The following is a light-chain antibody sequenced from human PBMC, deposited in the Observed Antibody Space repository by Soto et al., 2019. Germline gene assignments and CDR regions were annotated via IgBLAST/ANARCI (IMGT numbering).Light chain of an antibody. Sequence: EIVLTQSPGTLSLSPGERATLSCRASQSVSSTYLAWYQQKPGQAPRLLIYGASSRATGIPDRFSGSGSGTDFTLTISRLETEDFALYYCQHYGSLVLTFGGGTKVEIK. CDR1: QSVSSTY. V-gene: IGKV3-20*01. CDR2: GAS. CDR3: QHYGSLVLT. J-gene: IGKJ4*01.